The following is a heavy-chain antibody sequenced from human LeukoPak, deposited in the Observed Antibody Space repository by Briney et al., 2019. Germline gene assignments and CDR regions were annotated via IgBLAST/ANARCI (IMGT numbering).Heavy chain of an antibody. CDR3: ARGWLENSYYYDSSGYPFDY. V-gene: IGHV4-4*09. D-gene: IGHD3-22*01. CDR2: IYTSGST. Sequence: LETLSLTCTVSGGSISSYYWSWIRQPPGKGLEWIGYIYTSGSTNYNPSLKSRVTISVDTSKNQFSLKLSSVTAADTAVYYCARGWLENSYYYDSSGYPFDYWGQGTLVTVSS. CDR1: GGSISSYY. J-gene: IGHJ4*02.